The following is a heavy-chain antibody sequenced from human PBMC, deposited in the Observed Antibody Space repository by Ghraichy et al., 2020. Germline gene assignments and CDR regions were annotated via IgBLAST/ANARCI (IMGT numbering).Heavy chain of an antibody. CDR2: ISSSSNFI. CDR1: GFTFSTFD. D-gene: IGHD6-6*01. Sequence: GESLNISCVASGFTFSTFDMNWVRQTPGKGLEWVSSISSSSNFIYYADSVKGRFTISRDNAKNSLFLQMNSLRAEDTALYYCARDVSLRPDFWGQGTLVTVSS. CDR3: ARDVSLRPDF. J-gene: IGHJ4*02. V-gene: IGHV3-21*01.